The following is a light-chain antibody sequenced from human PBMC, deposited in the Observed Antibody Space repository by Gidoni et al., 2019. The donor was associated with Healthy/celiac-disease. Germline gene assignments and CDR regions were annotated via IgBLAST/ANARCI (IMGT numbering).Light chain of an antibody. Sequence: SYELTQPPSVSVSPGQTARITCPGDALPKQYAYWYHQTPGQAPVLVIYEDSERPSGIPERVSGSSSGTTSTLSNSGFQAEDEADYYCQSADIRGTSLWVFGGGTKLTVL. J-gene: IGLJ3*02. CDR1: ALPKQY. V-gene: IGLV3-25*02. CDR2: EDS. CDR3: QSADIRGTSLWV.